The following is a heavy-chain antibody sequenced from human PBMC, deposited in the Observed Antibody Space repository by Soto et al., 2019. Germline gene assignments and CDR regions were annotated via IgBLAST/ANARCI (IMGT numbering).Heavy chain of an antibody. Sequence: PGGSLRLSCAASGFTCSSYGMHWVRQAPGKGLEWVALIWHDGSNKGYTDSVKGRFTISRDNSKNTLNLQMNSLRVEDTAVYFCTRAAIRGELLDYWGQGTQVTVSS. CDR2: IWHDGSNK. J-gene: IGHJ4*02. CDR1: GFTCSSYG. V-gene: IGHV3-33*01. D-gene: IGHD1-26*01. CDR3: TRAAIRGELLDY.